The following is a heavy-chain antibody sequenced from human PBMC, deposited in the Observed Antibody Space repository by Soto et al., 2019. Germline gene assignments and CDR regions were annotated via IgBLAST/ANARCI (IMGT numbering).Heavy chain of an antibody. CDR1: GYTFTGCA. J-gene: IGHJ4*02. Sequence: GASVKVSCKASGYTFTGCAMHWVHQAPGQRLEWMGWINAGNGNTKYSQKFQGRVTITRDTSASTAYMELSSLRSEDTAVYYCARAVAVPADFDYWGQGTLVTVS. CDR3: ARAVAVPADFDY. CDR2: INAGNGNT. V-gene: IGHV1-3*01. D-gene: IGHD6-19*01.